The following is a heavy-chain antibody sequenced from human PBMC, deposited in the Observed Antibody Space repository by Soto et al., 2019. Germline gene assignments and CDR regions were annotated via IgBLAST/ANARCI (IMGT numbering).Heavy chain of an antibody. CDR3: ARDLAVGPVDY. CDR1: GYTFTSYC. J-gene: IGHJ4*02. V-gene: IGHV1-18*01. Sequence: QVQLVQSGAQVKKPGASVKVSCKASGYTFTSYCICWVRQDPGQGLEWMGWISAYNGNTNYPKKLQGRVTMTTDTATSTASMELRSLRSDDTAVYYCARDLAVGPVDYWGQGTLVTVSS. CDR2: ISAYNGNT.